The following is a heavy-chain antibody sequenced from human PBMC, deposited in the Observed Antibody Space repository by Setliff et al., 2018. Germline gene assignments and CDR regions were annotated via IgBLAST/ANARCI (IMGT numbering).Heavy chain of an antibody. CDR2: IDYSGST. D-gene: IGHD3-16*01. Sequence: SETLSLTCTDSGGSISSHYWSWIRQPPGKGLEWIGYIDYSGSTNYNPSLKSRVPISVDPSKNQFSLKLSSVTAADTAVYYCARVRSGWPGINWFDPWGQGTLVTVSS. J-gene: IGHJ5*02. CDR1: GGSISSHY. CDR3: ARVRSGWPGINWFDP. V-gene: IGHV4-59*11.